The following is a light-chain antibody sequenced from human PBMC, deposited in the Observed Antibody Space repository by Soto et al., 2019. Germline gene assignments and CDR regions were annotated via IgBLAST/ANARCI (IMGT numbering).Light chain of an antibody. V-gene: IGLV2-8*01. CDR1: TSDIGGYDY. CDR2: EVN. CDR3: SSHGGNSPYV. Sequence: QSVLTQPPSASGSPGQSVAISCTGTTSDIGGYDYVSWYQQHPGNAPKLMIYEVNKRPSGVPDRFSGSKSGNTASLTVSGLQAEDEADYYCSSHGGNSPYVFGTGTKLTVL. J-gene: IGLJ1*01.